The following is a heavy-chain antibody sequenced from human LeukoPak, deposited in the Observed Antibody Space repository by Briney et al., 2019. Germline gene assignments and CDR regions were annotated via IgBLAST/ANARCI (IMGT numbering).Heavy chain of an antibody. V-gene: IGHV3-23*01. CDR3: ASPNRFDY. J-gene: IGHJ4*02. CDR2: ITGSGDNT. D-gene: IGHD1-14*01. Sequence: GGSLRLSCAASGFTFSSYDMSWVRQAPGKGLEWISTITGSGDNTYYEDSVKGRFTISRDNSKSTLYLQMISLRADDTAVYYCASPNRFDYWGQGTLVTVSS. CDR1: GFTFSSYD.